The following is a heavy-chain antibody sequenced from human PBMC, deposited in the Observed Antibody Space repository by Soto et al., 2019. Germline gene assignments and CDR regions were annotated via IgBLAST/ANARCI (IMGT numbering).Heavy chain of an antibody. V-gene: IGHV4-59*02. Sequence: QVQLQESGPGLVKPSETLPLTCSVSDGSVTGYCWSWIRQPPGKGLEWIGCIDYNGRAHYNPSLTSRVTMSLDTSNTHFSLKLSSVTTTDTAVYYCARGPDHSKVGYWGQGTLVTVSS. J-gene: IGHJ4*02. D-gene: IGHD4-4*01. CDR1: DGSVTGYC. CDR2: IDYNGRA. CDR3: ARGPDHSKVGY.